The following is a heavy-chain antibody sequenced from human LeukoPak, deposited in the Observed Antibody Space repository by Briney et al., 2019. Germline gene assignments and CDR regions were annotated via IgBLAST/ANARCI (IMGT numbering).Heavy chain of an antibody. CDR3: AIDVGATSPPYYYYYGMDV. Sequence: GGSLRLSCAASGVTFSDYYMSWIRQAPGKGLEWVTYISSSGSTIYYADPVKGRFTISRDNAKNSLYLQMNSLRAEDTAVYYCAIDVGATSPPYYYYYGMDVWGEGTTVTVSS. CDR1: GVTFSDYY. D-gene: IGHD1-26*01. V-gene: IGHV3-11*01. J-gene: IGHJ6*04. CDR2: ISSSGSTI.